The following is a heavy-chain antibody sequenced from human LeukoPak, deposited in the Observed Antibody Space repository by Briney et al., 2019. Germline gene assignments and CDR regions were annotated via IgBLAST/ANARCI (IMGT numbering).Heavy chain of an antibody. J-gene: IGHJ4*02. D-gene: IGHD4-17*01. V-gene: IGHV3-9*01. Sequence: TGGSLRLSCAASGFTFDDYAMHWVRQAPGKGLEWVSGISWNSGSIGYADSVKGRFTISRDNAKNSLYLQMNSLRAEDTALYYCVRDYGDSGFDYWGQGTLVTVSS. CDR3: VRDYGDSGFDY. CDR1: GFTFDDYA. CDR2: ISWNSGSI.